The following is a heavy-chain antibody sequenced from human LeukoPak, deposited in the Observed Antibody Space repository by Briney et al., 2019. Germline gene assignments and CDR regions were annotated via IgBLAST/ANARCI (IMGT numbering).Heavy chain of an antibody. V-gene: IGHV3-23*01. J-gene: IGHJ3*02. CDR3: AKVRMITMIAYDAFDI. D-gene: IGHD3-22*01. Sequence: GGSLRLSCAASGFTFSSYSMNWVRQAPGKGLEWVSSISGSSSSTYYADSVKGRFTISRDNSKNTLYLQMNSLRAEDTAVYYCAKVRMITMIAYDAFDIWGQGTMVTVSS. CDR2: ISGSSSST. CDR1: GFTFSSYS.